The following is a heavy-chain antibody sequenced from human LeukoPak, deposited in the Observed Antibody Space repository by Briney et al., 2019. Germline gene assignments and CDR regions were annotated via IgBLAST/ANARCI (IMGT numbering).Heavy chain of an antibody. CDR3: ARGLVRGLRTTNWFDP. CDR1: GGSFSGCY. V-gene: IGHV4-34*01. Sequence: KPSETLSLTCAVYGGSFSGCYWSWIRQPPGKGLEWIGEINHSGSTNYNPSLKSRVTISVDTSKNQFSLKLSSVTAADTAVYYCARGLVRGLRTTNWFDPWGQGTLVTVSS. J-gene: IGHJ5*02. D-gene: IGHD3-10*01. CDR2: INHSGST.